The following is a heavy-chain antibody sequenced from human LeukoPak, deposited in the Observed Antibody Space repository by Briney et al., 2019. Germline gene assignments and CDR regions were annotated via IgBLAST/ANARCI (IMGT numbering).Heavy chain of an antibody. CDR1: GGSFSGYY. CDR3: ARDRRWYGLDY. V-gene: IGHV4-34*09. D-gene: IGHD4-23*01. CDR2: IYYSGST. Sequence: PSETLSLTCAVYGGSFSGYYWSWIRQPPGKGLEWIGYIYYSGSTYYNPSLKSRVTISVDTSKNQFSLKLSSVTAADTAVYYCARDRRWYGLDYWGQGTLVTVSS. J-gene: IGHJ4*02.